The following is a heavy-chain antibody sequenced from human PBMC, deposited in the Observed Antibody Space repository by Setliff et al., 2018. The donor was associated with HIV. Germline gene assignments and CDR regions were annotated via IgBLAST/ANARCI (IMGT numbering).Heavy chain of an antibody. CDR3: ARDSTGDRAFDF. D-gene: IGHD7-27*01. CDR2: IYTSGSS. V-gene: IGHV4-4*07. Sequence: SETLSLTCAVYGGSFSGYYWSWIRQPAGKGLEWIGRIYTSGSSNYNPSLRSRVTMSVDTSKNQFSLKLSSVTAADTAVYYCARDSTGDRAFDFWGQGTMVTVSS. CDR1: GGSFSGYY. J-gene: IGHJ3*01.